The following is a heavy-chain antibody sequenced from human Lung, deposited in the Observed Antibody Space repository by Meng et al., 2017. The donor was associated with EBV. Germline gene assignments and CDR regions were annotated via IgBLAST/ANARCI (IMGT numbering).Heavy chain of an antibody. D-gene: IGHD4-23*01. CDR2: IFYDGSMK. Sequence: LVEVGGCVVQPVRSLRLSCVASGFAFSDSGMHWVRQAPGKGLEWVAVIFYDGSMKYYGDSVRGRFTISRDNPKNTVYLQMNGLRTEDTALYYCAKGKPVDYWGRGTLVTVSS. V-gene: IGHV3-30*18. CDR3: AKGKPVDY. J-gene: IGHJ4*02. CDR1: GFAFSDSG.